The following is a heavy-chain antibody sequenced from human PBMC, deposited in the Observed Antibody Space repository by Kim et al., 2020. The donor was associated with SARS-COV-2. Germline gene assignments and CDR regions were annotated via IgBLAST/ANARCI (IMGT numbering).Heavy chain of an antibody. V-gene: IGHV4-59*01. D-gene: IGHD2-8*02. Sequence: TNHTPSLRSRVTVSVATPKNQFSLKLSSVTAADTAVYYCARDYSTGYFDYWGQGNLVTVSS. CDR3: ARDYSTGYFDY. J-gene: IGHJ4*02. CDR2: T.